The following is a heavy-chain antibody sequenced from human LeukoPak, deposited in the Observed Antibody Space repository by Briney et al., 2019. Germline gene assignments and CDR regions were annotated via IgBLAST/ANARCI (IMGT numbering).Heavy chain of an antibody. Sequence: ASVKVSCKASGYTFTSYGISWVRQAPGQGLEWMGWISAYNGNTNYAQKLQGRVTMTTDTSTSTAYMELRSLRSDDTAVYYCARDLADYYDSSGYSFLYYYGMDVWAKGPRSPSP. CDR1: GYTFTSYG. CDR3: ARDLADYYDSSGYSFLYYYGMDV. D-gene: IGHD3-22*01. V-gene: IGHV1-18*01. CDR2: ISAYNGNT. J-gene: IGHJ6*02.